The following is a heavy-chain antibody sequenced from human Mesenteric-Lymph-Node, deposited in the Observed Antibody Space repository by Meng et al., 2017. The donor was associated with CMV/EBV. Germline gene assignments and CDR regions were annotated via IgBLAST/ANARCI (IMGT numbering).Heavy chain of an antibody. J-gene: IGHJ4*02. D-gene: IGHD6-19*01. CDR3: ARPSEPGIAVADFDY. V-gene: IGHV5-51*01. Sequence: SGYSFTSYWIGWVRQMPGKGLEWMGIIYPGDSDTRYSPSFQGQVTISADKSISTAYPQWSSLKASDTAMYYCARPSEPGIAVADFDYWGQGTLVTVSS. CDR2: IYPGDSDT. CDR1: GYSFTSYW.